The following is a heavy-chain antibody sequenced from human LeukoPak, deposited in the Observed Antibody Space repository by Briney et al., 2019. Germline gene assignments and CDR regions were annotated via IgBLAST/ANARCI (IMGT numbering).Heavy chain of an antibody. V-gene: IGHV3-48*03. J-gene: IGHJ6*02. CDR3: ARDRKDIVVVPANYYYYGMDV. CDR1: GFTFSSYE. CDR2: ISSSGSTI. D-gene: IGHD2-2*01. Sequence: GXXLRLSCAASGFTFSSYEMNWVRQAPGKGLEWVSYISSSGSTIYYADCVKGRSTISRDNAKNSLYLQMNSLRAEDTAVYYCARDRKDIVVVPANYYYYGMDVWGQGTTVTVSS.